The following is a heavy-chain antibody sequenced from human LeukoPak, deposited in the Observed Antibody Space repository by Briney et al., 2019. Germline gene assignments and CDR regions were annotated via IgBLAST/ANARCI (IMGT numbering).Heavy chain of an antibody. D-gene: IGHD2-21*01. CDR2: INSEGKST. J-gene: IGHJ4*02. CDR1: AFTFRSQW. V-gene: IGHV3-74*03. Sequence: GGSLRLSRVSSAFTFRSQWMHWVRQVPARRPMWVSGINSEGKSTAYADSVKGRFTISRDNARNTMYLQMNSLRAEDTAVYYCASTPPERCSGHDCYPYFDYWGQGTLVTVSS. CDR3: ASTPPERCSGHDCYPYFDY.